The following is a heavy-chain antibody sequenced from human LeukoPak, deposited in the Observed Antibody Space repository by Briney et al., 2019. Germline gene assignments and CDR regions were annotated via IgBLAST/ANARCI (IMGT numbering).Heavy chain of an antibody. D-gene: IGHD4-11*01. CDR1: GGSISSGGYY. CDR2: IYYSGST. J-gene: IGHJ6*02. V-gene: IGHV4-31*03. Sequence: SETLSLTCSVSGGSISSGGYYWSWIRQHPGKGLEWIGYIYYSGSTYYNPSLKSRVTISVDTSKNQFSLKLSSVTAADTAVYYCARALQQDYYYGMDVWGQGTTVTVSS. CDR3: ARALQQDYYYGMDV.